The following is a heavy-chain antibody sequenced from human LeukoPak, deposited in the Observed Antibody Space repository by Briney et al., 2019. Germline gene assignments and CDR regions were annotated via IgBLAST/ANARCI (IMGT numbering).Heavy chain of an antibody. CDR2: INSDGSST. Sequence: GGSLRLSCAASGFTLSSYWMHWVRQAPGKGLVWVSRINSDGSSTSYADSVKGRFTISRDNAKKSLYLQMNSLRAEDTAVYYCARSRYDSSGYYGIIGNWGQGTLVTVSS. CDR1: GFTLSSYW. D-gene: IGHD3-22*01. J-gene: IGHJ4*02. CDR3: ARSRYDSSGYYGIIGN. V-gene: IGHV3-74*01.